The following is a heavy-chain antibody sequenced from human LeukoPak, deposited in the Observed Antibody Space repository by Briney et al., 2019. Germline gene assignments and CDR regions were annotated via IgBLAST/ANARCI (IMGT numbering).Heavy chain of an antibody. Sequence: SETLSLTCTVSGGSISSGDYSWSWIRQPPGQGLEWIGYIYYSGSTYYNPSLKSRVTISVDTFKNQFSLKLSSVTAADTAVYYCARTYCGGDCYYRYWGQGTLVTVSS. CDR2: IYYSGST. CDR3: ARTYCGGDCYYRY. V-gene: IGHV4-30-4*02. J-gene: IGHJ4*02. CDR1: GGSISSGDYS. D-gene: IGHD2-21*02.